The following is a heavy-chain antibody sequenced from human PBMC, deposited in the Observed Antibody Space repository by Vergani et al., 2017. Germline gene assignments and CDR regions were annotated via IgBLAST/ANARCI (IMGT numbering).Heavy chain of an antibody. J-gene: IGHJ5*02. CDR3: AKDLGTSSGGVWFDP. D-gene: IGHD6-6*01. Sequence: EVQLEESGGGLVLPGRSLRLSCVASGFTSAGYAMHWVRQAPGKGLEWVSGIRWNSNSIGYADSVKGRFTISRDNAKNSLYLQMNSLRAEDTALYYCAKDLGTSSGGVWFDPWGKGTLVTVSS. CDR2: IRWNSNSI. CDR1: GFTSAGYA. V-gene: IGHV3-9*02.